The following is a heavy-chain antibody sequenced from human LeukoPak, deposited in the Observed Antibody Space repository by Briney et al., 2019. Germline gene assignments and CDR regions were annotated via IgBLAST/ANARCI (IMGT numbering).Heavy chain of an antibody. CDR3: ASHGYSSSWPNMNWFDP. D-gene: IGHD6-13*01. Sequence: SETLSLTCTVSGGSISSRSYYWGWIRQPPGKGLEWIGSIYYSGSTYYNPSLKSRVTISVDTSKNQFSLKLSSVTAADTAVYYCASHGYSSSWPNMNWFDPWGQGTLVTVSS. J-gene: IGHJ5*02. CDR1: GGSISSRSYY. CDR2: IYYSGST. V-gene: IGHV4-39*07.